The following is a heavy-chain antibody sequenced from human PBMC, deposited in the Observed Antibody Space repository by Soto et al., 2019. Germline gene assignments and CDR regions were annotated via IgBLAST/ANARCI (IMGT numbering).Heavy chain of an antibody. D-gene: IGHD5-12*01. CDR3: ANDISWLVYYMDV. CDR1: GFTFDDYA. J-gene: IGHJ6*03. V-gene: IGHV3-9*01. CDR2: ISWNSGSI. Sequence: EVQLVESGGGLVQPGRSLRLSCAASGFTFDDYAMHWVRQAPGKGLEWVSGISWNSGSIGYADSVKGRFTISRDNAKNSLYLQMNSLRAEDTALYYCANDISWLVYYMDVWGKGTTVTVSS.